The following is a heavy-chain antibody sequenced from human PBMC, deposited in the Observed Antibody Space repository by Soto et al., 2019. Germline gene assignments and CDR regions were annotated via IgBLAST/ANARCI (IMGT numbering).Heavy chain of an antibody. Sequence: PGGSLRLSCTASGFTFGDYAMSWFRQAPGKGLEWVGFIRSKAYGGTTEYAASVKGRFTISIDDSKSIAYLQMNSLKAEDSAGYYCTRDLARYYDFWSGYPGYYYYGMNVWGEGTTVTVA. D-gene: IGHD3-3*01. CDR1: GFTFGDYA. J-gene: IGHJ6*02. CDR2: IRSKAYGGTT. CDR3: TRDLARYYDFWSGYPGYYYYGMNV. V-gene: IGHV3-49*03.